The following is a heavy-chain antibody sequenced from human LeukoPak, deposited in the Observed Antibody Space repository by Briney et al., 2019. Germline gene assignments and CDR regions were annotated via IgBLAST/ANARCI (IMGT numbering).Heavy chain of an antibody. CDR3: ARLGPYYDSSGYGEYNWFDP. J-gene: IGHJ5*02. CDR1: GGTFSSYA. D-gene: IGHD3-22*01. CDR2: IIPIFGTA. V-gene: IGHV1-69*13. Sequence: SVKVSCKASGGTFSSYAISWVRQAPGQGLEWMGGIIPIFGTANYAQKFQGRVTITADESTSTAYMELSSLRSEDTAVCYCARLGPYYDSSGYGEYNWFDPWGQGTLVTVSS.